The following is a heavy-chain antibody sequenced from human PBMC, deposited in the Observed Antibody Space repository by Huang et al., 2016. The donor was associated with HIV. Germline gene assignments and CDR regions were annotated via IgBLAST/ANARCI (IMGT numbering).Heavy chain of an antibody. Sequence: EVQLMESGGGLVQPGGSLRLSCAASGFTFSPYNMNWVRQARGKGLEWVSYITSSSGSIYYADSVKGRFTISRDNAKNSLYLQMNSLRAEDTAVYYCARFGSYYYGSGSYLDAFDIWGQGTMVTVSS. CDR1: GFTFSPYN. CDR3: ARFGSYYYGSGSYLDAFDI. V-gene: IGHV3-48*01. CDR2: ITSSSGSI. J-gene: IGHJ3*02. D-gene: IGHD3-10*01.